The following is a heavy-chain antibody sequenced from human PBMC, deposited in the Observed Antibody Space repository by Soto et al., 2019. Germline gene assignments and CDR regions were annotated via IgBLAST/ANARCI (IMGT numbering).Heavy chain of an antibody. CDR2: INPNNDNT. Sequence: ASVKVSCKASGYTFTTYTIHWVRQAPGQRLEWMGWINPNNDNTKYSRKFQDRVTITRDTSASTAYMELSSLRSEDTAVYYCARDPSDYWGQGTLVTVSS. V-gene: IGHV1-3*01. J-gene: IGHJ4*02. CDR3: ARDPSDY. CDR1: GYTFTTYT.